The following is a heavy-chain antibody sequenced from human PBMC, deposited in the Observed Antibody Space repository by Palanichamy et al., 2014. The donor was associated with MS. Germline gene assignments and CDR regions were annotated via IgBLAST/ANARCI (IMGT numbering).Heavy chain of an antibody. D-gene: IGHD2-21*02. J-gene: IGHJ4*02. CDR2: ISYDGSNK. Sequence: VQLVESGGGVVQPGRSLRLSCAASGFTFSSYAMHWVRQAPGKGLEWVAVISYDGSNKYYADSVKGRFTISRDNSKNTLYLQMDSLRAEDTAVHYCARDRAYCGGDCHNYFDYWGQGTLVTVSS. CDR3: ARDRAYCGGDCHNYFDY. V-gene: IGHV3-30-3*01. CDR1: GFTFSSYA.